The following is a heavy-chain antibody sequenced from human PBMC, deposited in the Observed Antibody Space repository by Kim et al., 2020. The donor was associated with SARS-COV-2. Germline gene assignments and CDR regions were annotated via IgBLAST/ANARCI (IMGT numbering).Heavy chain of an antibody. Sequence: GGSLRLSCAASGFTFSSYSMNWVRQAPGKGLEWVSSISSSSSYIYYADSVKGRFTISRDNAKNSLYLQMNSLRAEDTAVYYCARAPVRGVIRYYYYYGMDVWGQGTTVTVSS. CDR1: GFTFSSYS. CDR2: ISSSSSYI. V-gene: IGHV3-21*01. CDR3: ARAPVRGVIRYYYYYGMDV. J-gene: IGHJ6*02. D-gene: IGHD3-10*01.